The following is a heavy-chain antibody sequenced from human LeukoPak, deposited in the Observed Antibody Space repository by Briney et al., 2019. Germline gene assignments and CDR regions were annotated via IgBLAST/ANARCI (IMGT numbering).Heavy chain of an antibody. J-gene: IGHJ3*02. D-gene: IGHD5-18*01. CDR1: GFTFSSYA. V-gene: IGHV3-30*04. CDR3: ARARSSYGYGDAFDI. Sequence: GGSLRLSCAASGFTFSSYAMHWVRQAPGKGLEWVALIPYDGSNKYYADSVKGRFTVSRDNSKNTVYLQMNNMRAEDTAVYYCARARSSYGYGDAFDIWGQGTMVTVSS. CDR2: IPYDGSNK.